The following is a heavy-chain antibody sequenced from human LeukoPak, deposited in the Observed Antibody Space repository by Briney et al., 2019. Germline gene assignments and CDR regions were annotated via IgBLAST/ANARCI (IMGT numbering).Heavy chain of an antibody. Sequence: GGSLRLSCAASGLVVSTDYISWVRQAPGKGLEWVSVIHSDGSTFYADSVKGRFTISRDNFENTVFLQMSSLRGEDTAVYYCARDFPGTLPGYRQDGWYFDLWGRGTLVAVSS. CDR2: IHSDGST. D-gene: IGHD3-9*01. J-gene: IGHJ2*01. CDR3: ARDFPGTLPGYRQDGWYFDL. CDR1: GLVVSTDY. V-gene: IGHV3-53*01.